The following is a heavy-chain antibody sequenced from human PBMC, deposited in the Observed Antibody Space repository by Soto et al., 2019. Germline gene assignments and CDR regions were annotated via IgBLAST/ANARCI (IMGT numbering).Heavy chain of an antibody. D-gene: IGHD6-13*01. J-gene: IGHJ5*02. V-gene: IGHV3-30*18. CDR3: AKDWGSSGWYNWFDP. CDR2: ISHDGGAT. CDR1: GFTFSTSG. Sequence: QVQLVESGGGVVQSGRSLRLSCAASGFTFSTSGMHWIRQAPGKGLEWVAMISHDGGATYYVDSVKGRSTIFRDTDKLALNLPTDSLRPEDTATYYCAKDWGSSGWYNWFDPWGQGTLVTVSS.